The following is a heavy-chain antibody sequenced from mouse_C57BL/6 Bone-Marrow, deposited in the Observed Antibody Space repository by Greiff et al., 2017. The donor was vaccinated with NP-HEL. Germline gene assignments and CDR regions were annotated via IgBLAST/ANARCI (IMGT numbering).Heavy chain of an antibody. V-gene: IGHV6-3*01. Sequence: EVKLEESGGGLVQPGVSMKLSCVASGFTFSNYWMNWVRQSPEKGLEWVAQIRLKSDNYATHYAESVKGRFTISRDDSKSSVYLQMNNLRAEDTGIYYCTRFYYGSSWYFDVWGTGTTVTVSS. J-gene: IGHJ1*03. CDR3: TRFYYGSSWYFDV. D-gene: IGHD1-1*01. CDR2: IRLKSDNYAT. CDR1: GFTFSNYW.